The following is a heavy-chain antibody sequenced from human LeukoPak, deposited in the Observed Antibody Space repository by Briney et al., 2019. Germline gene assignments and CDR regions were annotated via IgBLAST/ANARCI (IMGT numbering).Heavy chain of an antibody. J-gene: IGHJ4*02. CDR2: RNQDGSEK. V-gene: IGHV3-7*01. D-gene: IGHD3-22*01. CDR3: ARESYYYESSGLDLDY. CDR1: GFTFVSYW. Sequence: LAGGSLRLSCPASGFTFVSYWMSWVRQAPGKGLEWVANRNQDGSEKYYVDSMKGRFTISRDNAKNSLYLQMNSLRAEDTAVYYCARESYYYESSGLDLDYWGQGTLVTVSS.